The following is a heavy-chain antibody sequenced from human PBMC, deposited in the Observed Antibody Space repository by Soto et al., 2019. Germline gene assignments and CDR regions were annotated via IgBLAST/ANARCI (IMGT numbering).Heavy chain of an antibody. J-gene: IGHJ4*02. CDR3: ARRLYGGFTFDY. V-gene: IGHV1-3*01. CDR1: GYTFTSYT. CDR2: INPDNGNT. D-gene: IGHD5-12*01. Sequence: VKVSCKASGYTFTSYTMHWVRQAPGQRLEWMGWINPDNGNTEYSQKFQGRVTITRDTSASTAYMELSSLRSEDTAVYFCARRLYGGFTFDYWGQGTLVTVSS.